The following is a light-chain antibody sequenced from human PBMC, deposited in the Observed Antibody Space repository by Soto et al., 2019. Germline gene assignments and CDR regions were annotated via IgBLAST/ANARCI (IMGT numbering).Light chain of an antibody. V-gene: IGKV3-11*01. J-gene: IGKJ5*01. CDR3: QQSGDWPPIT. CDR2: NAS. Sequence: EIVLTQSPATLSFSPVEIAILSCMASQSVSTFLAWFQQKPGQPPRLLIYNASNRTTGIPARFSGSGSGTDFTLTIRSLEPEDFAVYYCQQSGDWPPITYGQGTRREIK. CDR1: QSVSTF.